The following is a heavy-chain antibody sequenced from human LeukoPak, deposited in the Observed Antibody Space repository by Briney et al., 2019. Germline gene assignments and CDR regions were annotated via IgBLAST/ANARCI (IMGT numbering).Heavy chain of an antibody. D-gene: IGHD2-2*01. CDR3: ATGGPSYCSSTSCYFGWFDP. Sequence: ASVKVSCKVSGYTLTELSMHWVRQAPGKGLEWMGGFDPEDGETIYAQKSQGRVTMTEDTSTDTAYMELSSLRSEDTAVYYCATGGPSYCSSTSCYFGWFDPWGQGTLVTVSS. J-gene: IGHJ5*02. CDR1: GYTLTELS. V-gene: IGHV1-24*01. CDR2: FDPEDGET.